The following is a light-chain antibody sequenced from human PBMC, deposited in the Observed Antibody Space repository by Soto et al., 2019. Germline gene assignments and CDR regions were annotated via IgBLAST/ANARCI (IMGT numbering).Light chain of an antibody. J-gene: IGKJ1*01. CDR3: QQYGSSPWT. CDR2: GAF. Sequence: PGERVTLSCRASQSVSSSYLTWYQQKPGQAPRLLIYGAFTRATGIPARFSGSGSGTDFTLTISSLQPEDFAVYYCQQYGSSPWTFGQGTKVEIK. V-gene: IGKV3-20*01. CDR1: QSVSSSY.